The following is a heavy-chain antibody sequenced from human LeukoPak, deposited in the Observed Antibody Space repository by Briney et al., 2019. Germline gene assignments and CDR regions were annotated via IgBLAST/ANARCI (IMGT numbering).Heavy chain of an antibody. D-gene: IGHD3-10*01. CDR1: GFTVSSNY. J-gene: IGHJ4*02. V-gene: IGHV3-53*01. Sequence: GGSLRLSCAASGFTVSSNYMSWVRQAPGTGLEWVSVVYSGGSTYYADSVKGRFTISRDNSKNTLYLQMNSLRAEDTAVYYWARERVLLWFGELSIDYYFDYWGQGTLVTVSS. CDR2: VYSGGST. CDR3: ARERVLLWFGELSIDYYFDY.